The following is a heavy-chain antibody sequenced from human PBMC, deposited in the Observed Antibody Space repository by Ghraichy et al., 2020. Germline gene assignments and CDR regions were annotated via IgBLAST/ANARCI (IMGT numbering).Heavy chain of an antibody. CDR3: PPFPKDYGDMIDY. Sequence: GESLNISCAASGFAFSSYAMSWVRQAPGKGLEWVSGISGSSGSKYYADSVKGRFTISRDNSKNTLYLQMNSLRAEDTAVYYCPPFPKDYGDMIDYWGQGTLVTVSS. CDR2: ISGSSGSK. J-gene: IGHJ4*02. D-gene: IGHD4-17*01. CDR1: GFAFSSYA. V-gene: IGHV3-23*01.